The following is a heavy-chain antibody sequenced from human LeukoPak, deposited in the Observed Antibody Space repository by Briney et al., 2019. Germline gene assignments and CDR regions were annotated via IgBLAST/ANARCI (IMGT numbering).Heavy chain of an antibody. Sequence: GGSLRLSRAASGFTFSSYAMSWVRQAPGKGLEWVSGISAGGGTTYYADSVKGRLTISRDNSKNTLYLQMNSLRAEDTAVYYCAKASYNYGPSDNWGQGTLVTVSS. J-gene: IGHJ4*02. CDR2: ISAGGGTT. CDR3: AKASYNYGPSDN. D-gene: IGHD5-18*01. V-gene: IGHV3-23*01. CDR1: GFTFSSYA.